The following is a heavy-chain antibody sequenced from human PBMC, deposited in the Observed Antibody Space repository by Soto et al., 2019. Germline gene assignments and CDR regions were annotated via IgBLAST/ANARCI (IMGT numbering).Heavy chain of an antibody. J-gene: IGHJ3*02. CDR1: GFTFSSYA. Sequence: EVQLLESGGGLVQPGGSLRLSCAASGFTFSSYAMSGVRQAPAQGLEWVSGISGSGGSTYYADSVKGRFTISRDSSKNTLYLQMDSLRAEDTAVYYCAKKTDSSSPWGALDIWGQGTMVSVSS. V-gene: IGHV3-23*01. CDR2: ISGSGGST. CDR3: AKKTDSSSPWGALDI. D-gene: IGHD6-6*01.